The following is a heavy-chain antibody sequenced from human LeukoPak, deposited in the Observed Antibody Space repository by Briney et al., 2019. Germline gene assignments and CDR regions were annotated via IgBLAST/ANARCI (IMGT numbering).Heavy chain of an antibody. Sequence: PGGSLRLSCAASGFTFSSYAMHWVRQAPGKGLEWVAVISYDGSNKYYADSVKGRFTISRDNSKNTLYLQMNSLRAEDTAVYYCAKDGKAGFVYFQHWGQGTLVTVSS. CDR1: GFTFSSYA. J-gene: IGHJ1*01. CDR3: AKDGKAGFVYFQH. D-gene: IGHD6-13*01. CDR2: ISYDGSNK. V-gene: IGHV3-30-3*01.